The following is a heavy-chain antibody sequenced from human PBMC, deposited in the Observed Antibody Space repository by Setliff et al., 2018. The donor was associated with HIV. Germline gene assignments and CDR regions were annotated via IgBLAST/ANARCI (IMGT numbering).Heavy chain of an antibody. V-gene: IGHV4-59*01. Sequence: SETLSLTCSVTGGSIINYFWGWIRMPPGKGLEWIGYIYYSGSTNYNPSLKSRVTISVYTSKSQVSLKLNSVTAADTAVYYCARSPGVDTNMAFDDWGQGTLVTVSS. D-gene: IGHD5-18*01. J-gene: IGHJ4*02. CDR2: IYYSGST. CDR3: ARSPGVDTNMAFDD. CDR1: GGSIINYF.